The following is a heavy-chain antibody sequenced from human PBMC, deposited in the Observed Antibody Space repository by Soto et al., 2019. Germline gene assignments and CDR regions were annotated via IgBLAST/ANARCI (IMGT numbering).Heavy chain of an antibody. CDR1: GYTFTMYA. D-gene: IGHD2-8*01. CDR2: INAANGNT. CDR3: ARAGKVCANGVCYDCDY. V-gene: IGHV1-3*01. J-gene: IGHJ4*02. Sequence: ASVKVSCKASGYTFTMYAVHWVRQAPGQRPEWMGWINAANGNTKYAQKFQGRVTITRDTSASTAYMELSSLRPEDTAIYYCARAGKVCANGVCYDCDYWGQGTLVTVSS.